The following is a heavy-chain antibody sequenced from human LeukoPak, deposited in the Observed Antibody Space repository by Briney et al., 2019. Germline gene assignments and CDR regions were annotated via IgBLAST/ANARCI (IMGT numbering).Heavy chain of an antibody. CDR2: ISSSGSTI. D-gene: IGHD1-26*01. CDR1: GITFSSYE. J-gene: IGHJ5*02. Sequence: GGSLRLSCAASGITFSSYEMNWVRQAPGKGLEWVSYISSSGSTIYYADSVKGRFTISRDNAKNSLYLHMNSLRAEDTAVYYCARPPGSGIYYVDAWGQGILVTVSS. V-gene: IGHV3-48*03. CDR3: ARPPGSGIYYVDA.